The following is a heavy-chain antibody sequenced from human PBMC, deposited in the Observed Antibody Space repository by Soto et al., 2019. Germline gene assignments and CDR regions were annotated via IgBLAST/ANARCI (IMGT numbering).Heavy chain of an antibody. CDR3: AREYPYCSGCSCYSILDY. J-gene: IGHJ4*02. V-gene: IGHV3-13*01. D-gene: IGHD2-15*01. CDR2: IGTAGDT. Sequence: EVQLVESGGGLVQPGGSLRLSCAASGFTFSSYDMHWVRQATGKGLEWVSAIGTAGDTYYPGSVKGRFTITRENAKNSLYLQMNSLRAGDTAVYYCAREYPYCSGCSCYSILDYWGQGTLVTVSS. CDR1: GFTFSSYD.